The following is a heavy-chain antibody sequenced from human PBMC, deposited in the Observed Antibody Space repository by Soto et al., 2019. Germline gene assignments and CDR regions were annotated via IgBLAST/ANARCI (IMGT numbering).Heavy chain of an antibody. D-gene: IGHD3-9*01. J-gene: IGHJ4*02. CDR1: GYTFTSYY. Sequence: GASVKVSCKASGYTFTSYYMHWVRQAPGQGLEWMGIINPSGGSTSYAQKFQGRVTMTRDTSTSTVYMELSSLRSEDTAVYYCARDRIDYDILTGPKTAFDYWGQGTLVTVSS. CDR3: ARDRIDYDILTGPKTAFDY. V-gene: IGHV1-46*01. CDR2: INPSGGST.